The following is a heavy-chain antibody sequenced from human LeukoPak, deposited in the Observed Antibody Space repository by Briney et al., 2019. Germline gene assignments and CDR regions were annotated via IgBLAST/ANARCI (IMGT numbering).Heavy chain of an antibody. Sequence: GGSLRLSCAASGFTFSLYWMTWVRQSPGKVLEWVADINPDGSQKYSVDSVKGRFTISRDNAKNSLFLQMNSLRAEDTAVYYCVRQMIRFWFDPCGQGTLVTVSS. J-gene: IGHJ5*02. V-gene: IGHV3-7*01. CDR1: GFTFSLYW. CDR3: VRQMIRFWFDP. CDR2: INPDGSQK. D-gene: IGHD3-16*01.